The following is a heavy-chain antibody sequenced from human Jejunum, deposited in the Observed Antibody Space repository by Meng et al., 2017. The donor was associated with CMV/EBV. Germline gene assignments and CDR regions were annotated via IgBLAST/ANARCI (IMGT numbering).Heavy chain of an antibody. J-gene: IGHJ4*02. CDR2: ISISGYR. CDR3: ARVLKGGTYFDN. CDR1: GFSFSNYM. V-gene: IGHV3-21*01. Sequence: CAASGFSFSNYMMTWVRQAPGKGLEWVSSISISGYRYYADSVKGRFTISRDDAESSLFLQMNSLGAEDTAVYYCARVLKGGTYFDNWGQGTQVTVSS. D-gene: IGHD1-26*01.